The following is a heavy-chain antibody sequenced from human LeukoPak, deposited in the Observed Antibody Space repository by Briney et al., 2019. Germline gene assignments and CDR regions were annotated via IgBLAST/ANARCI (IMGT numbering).Heavy chain of an antibody. CDR2: IYPDDSDT. J-gene: IGHJ3*02. CDR3: ARPPLTTVNAFDI. V-gene: IGHV5-51*01. D-gene: IGHD4-17*01. CDR1: GYSFTNYW. Sequence: GESLKISCAGSGYSFTNYWIGWVRQMPGKGLECTGIIYPDDSDTRYSPSFQGQVTISVDKSISTAYLQWSSLKASDTAMYYCARPPLTTVNAFDIWGQGTMVTVSS.